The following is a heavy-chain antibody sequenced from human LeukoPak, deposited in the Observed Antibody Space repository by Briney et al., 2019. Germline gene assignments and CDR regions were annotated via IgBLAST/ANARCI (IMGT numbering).Heavy chain of an antibody. CDR2: IHTDGSVT. D-gene: IGHD4-17*01. CDR1: GFTFSRHW. V-gene: IGHV3-74*01. Sequence: GGSLRLSCAASGFTFSRHWMHWVRQTPGKGLVWVSRIHTDGSVTIYADSVKGRFTISRDNAKNTLYLQMNSLRAEDTAVYYCARHLLGDYGALDIWGQGAMVTISS. CDR3: ARHLLGDYGALDI. J-gene: IGHJ3*02.